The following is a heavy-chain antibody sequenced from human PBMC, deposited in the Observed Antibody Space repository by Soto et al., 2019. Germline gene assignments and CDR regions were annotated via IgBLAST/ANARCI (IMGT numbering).Heavy chain of an antibody. J-gene: IGHJ4*02. V-gene: IGHV3-72*01. CDR2: TKNKAYSYTT. Sequence: EVSLVESGGGLVQPGGSLRLSCATSGLSLSDDFIDWVRQAPGKGLDWVGRTKNKAYSYTTEYAASVKGRFTISRDDSENSVYLQMNSLKSEDTAVYYCASIRGVMGYWGQGTLVTVSS. CDR1: GLSLSDDF. D-gene: IGHD3-10*01. CDR3: ASIRGVMGY.